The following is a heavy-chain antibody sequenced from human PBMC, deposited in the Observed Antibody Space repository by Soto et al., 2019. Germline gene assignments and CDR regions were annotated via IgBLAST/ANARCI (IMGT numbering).Heavy chain of an antibody. CDR1: EYTFANHD. CDR3: ARGWGRWPHEKPGDY. CDR2: MNPNSGNS. D-gene: IGHD3-16*01. Sequence: QVQLVQSGAELKEPGASVKVSCTASEYTFANHDINWVRQAPGRGLEWMGWMNPNSGNSGFGQKFQDRITMTRDTSRDTAYMELRNLRSEDTAVYYCARGWGRWPHEKPGDYWGQGTLVTVS. V-gene: IGHV1-8*01. J-gene: IGHJ4*02.